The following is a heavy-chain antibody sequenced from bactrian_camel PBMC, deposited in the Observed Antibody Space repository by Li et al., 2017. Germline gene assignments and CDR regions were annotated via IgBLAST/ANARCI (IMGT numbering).Heavy chain of an antibody. CDR3: GAIYRDEGCNVVTGGWEFAY. CDR1: GYTDEYC. V-gene: IGHV3S63*01. D-gene: IGHD5*01. J-gene: IGHJ4*01. CDR2: IDSDSTT. Sequence: HVQLVESGGGSVQAGGSLKLSCALRGYTDEYCIGWFRQAPGKQREGVATIDSDSTTDYADSVKGRFTISRDNAKNTLYIQIDSLKPEDTAMYYCGAIYRDEGCNVVTGGWEFAYWGRGTQVTVS.